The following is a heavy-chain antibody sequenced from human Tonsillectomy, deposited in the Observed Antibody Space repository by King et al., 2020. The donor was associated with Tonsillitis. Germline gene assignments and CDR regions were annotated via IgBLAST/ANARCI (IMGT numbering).Heavy chain of an antibody. V-gene: IGHV3-9*01. J-gene: IGHJ4*02. Sequence: VQLVESGGTLVQPGRSLRLSCAVSGFTFDDNAMHWVRQAPGKGLEWLSGVSWNSYTIGYADSVKGRFTISRDNANNSLYLQMNSLRPEDTALYFCARAPYGSGSFLPYFDSWGQGTLVTVSS. CDR1: GFTFDDNA. D-gene: IGHD3-10*01. CDR2: VSWNSYTI. CDR3: ARAPYGSGSFLPYFDS.